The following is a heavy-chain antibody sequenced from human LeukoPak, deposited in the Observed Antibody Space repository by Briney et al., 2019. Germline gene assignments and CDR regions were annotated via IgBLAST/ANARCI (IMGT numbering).Heavy chain of an antibody. J-gene: IGHJ4*02. CDR2: IYYSGST. V-gene: IGHV4-30-4*01. CDR3: ARHSDILTGYPFDY. CDR1: GGSISSSDYY. D-gene: IGHD3-9*01. Sequence: SQTLSLTCTVSGGSISSSDYYWSWIRQPPGKGLEWIGYIYYSGSTIYNPSLKSRVTISVDTSKNQFSLNLTSVTAADTAVYYCARHSDILTGYPFDYWGQGTLVTVSS.